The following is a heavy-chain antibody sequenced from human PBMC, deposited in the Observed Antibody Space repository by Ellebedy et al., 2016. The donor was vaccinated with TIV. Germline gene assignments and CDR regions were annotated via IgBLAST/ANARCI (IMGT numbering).Heavy chain of an antibody. CDR1: GGSISSYY. J-gene: IGHJ4*02. V-gene: IGHV4-59*01. CDR2: IYYSGST. CDR3: ARRGYGSGSYYSSN. Sequence: MPSETLSLTCTVSGGSISSYYWSWIRQPPGKGLEWIGYIYYSGSTNYNPSLKSRVTISVDTSKNQFSLKLSSVTAADTAVYYCARRGYGSGSYYSSNWGQGTLVTVSS. D-gene: IGHD3-10*01.